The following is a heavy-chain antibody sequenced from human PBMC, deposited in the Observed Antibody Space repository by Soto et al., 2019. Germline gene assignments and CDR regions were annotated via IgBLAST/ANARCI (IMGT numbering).Heavy chain of an antibody. V-gene: IGHV4-34*01. D-gene: IGHD3-10*01. CDR2: INHSGST. J-gene: IGHJ6*03. Sequence: SETLSLTCAVYGGSFSGYYWSWIRQPPGKGLEWIGEINHSGSTNYNPSLKSRVTISVDTSKNQFSLKLSSVTAADTAVYYCARGRGGYYYYYMDAWGKGTTVTVSS. CDR3: ARGRGGYYYYYMDA. CDR1: GGSFSGYY.